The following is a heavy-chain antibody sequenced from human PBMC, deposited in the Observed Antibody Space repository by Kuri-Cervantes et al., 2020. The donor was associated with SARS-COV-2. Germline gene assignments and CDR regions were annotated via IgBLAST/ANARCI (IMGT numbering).Heavy chain of an antibody. CDR3: ARSAAAFYGMDV. CDR2: IYYSGSI. V-gene: IGHV4-59*01. J-gene: IGHJ6*02. CDR1: GDPISPYY. Sequence: GSLRLSCSVSGDPISPYYWTWIRQPPGKGLEWIGHIYYSGSINYNPSLMSRLTISVDTSKNQVSLKLSSVTAADTAVYYCARSAAAFYGMDVWGQGTTVTVSS. D-gene: IGHD2-2*01.